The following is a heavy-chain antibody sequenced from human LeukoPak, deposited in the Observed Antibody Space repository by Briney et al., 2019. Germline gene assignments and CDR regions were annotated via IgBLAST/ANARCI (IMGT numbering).Heavy chain of an antibody. Sequence: SETLSLTCAVSGVSIIRTNWWSWGRQPPGGGLEWIGEIYYDGVTNYNPSLKSRVTISIDKSKNHFSLNLTSVTAADTAVYYCARDRDVAVHHPFYWGQGTLVTVSS. CDR3: ARDRDVAVHHPFY. CDR1: GVSIIRTNW. V-gene: IGHV4-4*02. J-gene: IGHJ4*02. CDR2: IYYDGVT. D-gene: IGHD5-24*01.